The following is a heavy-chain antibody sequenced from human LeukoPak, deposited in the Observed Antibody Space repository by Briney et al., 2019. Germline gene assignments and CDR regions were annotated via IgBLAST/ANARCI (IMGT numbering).Heavy chain of an antibody. CDR3: ARGVPYDSWSGPHYSDY. CDR1: GFTFSNYA. J-gene: IGHJ4*02. V-gene: IGHV3-33*08. Sequence: GRSLRLSCAASGFTFSNYALHWVRQAPGKGLEWVAVIWYDGSNKYYADFVKGRFTISRDNSKNTLYLQMNSLRAEDTAVYYCARGVPYDSWSGPHYSDYWGQGTLVTVSS. CDR2: IWYDGSNK. D-gene: IGHD3-3*01.